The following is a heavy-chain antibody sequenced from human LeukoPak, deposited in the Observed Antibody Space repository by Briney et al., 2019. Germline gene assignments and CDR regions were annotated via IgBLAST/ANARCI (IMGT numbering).Heavy chain of an antibody. V-gene: IGHV4-39*01. CDR3: ARHGQGGLRYHDC. CDR2: IDYSGTT. J-gene: IGHJ4*02. CDR1: GSFISYNTYY. D-gene: IGHD4-17*01. Sequence: SETLSLTCTVSGSFISYNTYYWGWIRQPPGKGLEWIASIDYSGTTHFNPSLKSRVTISVDTSKNQSSLKLSSVTAADTAVYYCARHGQGGLRYHDCWGQGTLVTVSS.